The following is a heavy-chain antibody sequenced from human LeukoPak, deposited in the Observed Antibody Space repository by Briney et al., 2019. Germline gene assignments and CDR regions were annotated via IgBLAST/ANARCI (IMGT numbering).Heavy chain of an antibody. V-gene: IGHV4-59*01. CDR1: GFTFRSYA. D-gene: IGHD6-13*01. CDR3: ARGAVAGYTNAPLDY. CDR2: IYYSGST. Sequence: PGGSLRLSCAGSGFTFRSYAMSWVRQSPGKGLEWIGYIYYSGSTNYNPSLKSRVSISVDTSKNQFSLKLSSVTAADTAVYYCARGAVAGYTNAPLDYWGQGTVVTVSS. J-gene: IGHJ4*02.